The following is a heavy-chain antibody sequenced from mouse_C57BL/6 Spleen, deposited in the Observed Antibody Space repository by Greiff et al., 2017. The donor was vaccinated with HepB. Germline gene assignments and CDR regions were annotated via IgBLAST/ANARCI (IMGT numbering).Heavy chain of an antibody. CDR2: ISSGGSYT. CDR1: GFTFSSYG. J-gene: IGHJ3*01. Sequence: EVKLMESGGDLVKPGGSLKLSCAASGFTFSSYGMSWVRQTPDKRLEWVATISSGGSYTYYPDSVKGRFTISRDNAKNTLYLQMSSLKSEDTAMYYCARQDPIYYDDDGGFAYWGQRTLVTVSA. CDR3: ARQDPIYYDDDGGFAY. V-gene: IGHV5-6*01. D-gene: IGHD2-4*01.